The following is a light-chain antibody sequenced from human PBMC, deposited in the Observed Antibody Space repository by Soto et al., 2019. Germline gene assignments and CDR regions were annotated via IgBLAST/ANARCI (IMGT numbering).Light chain of an antibody. V-gene: IGKV3-15*01. CDR1: QSVSSN. Sequence: EIVMTQSPATLSVSPGERATLSCRASQSVSSNLAWYQQKPGQAPRLLIYGASTRATGIPARFSGSGSGTEFTLTLSSLQSEDFAFYYCQQYNNWPPWTFGQGTKVQI. J-gene: IGKJ1*01. CDR3: QQYNNWPPWT. CDR2: GAS.